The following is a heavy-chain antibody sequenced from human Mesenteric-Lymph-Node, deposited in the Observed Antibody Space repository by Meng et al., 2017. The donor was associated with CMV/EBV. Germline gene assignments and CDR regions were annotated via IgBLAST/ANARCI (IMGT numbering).Heavy chain of an antibody. CDR3: ARDMTTVTTYYYYGIDV. Sequence: SETLSLTCTVSGGSVSSGSYYWSRIRQPPGKGLEWIGYVYYSGSTNYNPSLKSRLTISVDTSKNQFSLKLSSVTAADTAVYYCARDMTTVTTYYYYGIDVWGQGTTVTVSS. CDR2: VYYSGST. V-gene: IGHV4-61*01. D-gene: IGHD4-11*01. J-gene: IGHJ6*02. CDR1: GGSVSSGSYY.